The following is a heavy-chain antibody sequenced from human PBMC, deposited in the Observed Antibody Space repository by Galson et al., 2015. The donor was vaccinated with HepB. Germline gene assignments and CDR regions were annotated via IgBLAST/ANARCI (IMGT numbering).Heavy chain of an antibody. V-gene: IGHV5-10-1*01. Sequence: QSGAEVKKPGESLRISCRASGYSFSSYWIIWVRQRAGKGLEWMGTIDPSDSYTNSGPSFRGHVTISADKSISAAYLQWSSLKASDTAMYYCARRSYYDATGNWFDPWGEGTLVTVSS. J-gene: IGHJ5*02. D-gene: IGHD3-3*01. CDR1: GYSFSSYW. CDR3: ARRSYYDATGNWFDP. CDR2: IDPSDSYT.